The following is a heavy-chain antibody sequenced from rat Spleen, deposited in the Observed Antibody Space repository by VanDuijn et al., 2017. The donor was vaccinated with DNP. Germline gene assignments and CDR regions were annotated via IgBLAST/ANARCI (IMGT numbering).Heavy chain of an antibody. Sequence: EVQLVESGGGLVQSGNSLTLSCAASGFIFSDYALAWVRQSPKKGLEWVATIVYDGNPTYYRDSVMGRLTISRDNARTTLFLQMDSLRSEDTATYYCVTRNFDYNYFEYWGQGVIVTVSS. CDR3: VTRNFDYNYFEY. V-gene: IGHV5S10*01. CDR2: IVYDGNPT. D-gene: IGHD1-2*01. J-gene: IGHJ2*01. CDR1: GFIFSDYA.